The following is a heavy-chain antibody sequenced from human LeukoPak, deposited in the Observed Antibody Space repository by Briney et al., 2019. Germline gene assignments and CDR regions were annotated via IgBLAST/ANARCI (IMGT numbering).Heavy chain of an antibody. J-gene: IGHJ3*02. CDR3: ARETLGSNDAFDI. Sequence: GGSLRLSCAASGFTFSSYAMSWVRQAPGKGLEWVSSISSSSSYIYYADSVKGRFTISRDNAKNSLYLQMNSLRAEDTAVYYCARETLGSNDAFDIWGQGTMVTVSS. V-gene: IGHV3-21*01. CDR1: GFTFSSYA. CDR2: ISSSSSYI. D-gene: IGHD3-10*01.